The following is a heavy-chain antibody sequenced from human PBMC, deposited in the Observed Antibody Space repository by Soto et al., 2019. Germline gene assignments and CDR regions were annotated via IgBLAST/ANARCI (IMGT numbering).Heavy chain of an antibody. J-gene: IGHJ4*02. CDR3: ARGPPTWDS. CDR2: IGSGGAT. Sequence: GGSLRLSCAASGFTFSNYAFSWVRQAPGKGLEWVSAIGSGGATYYADSVTGRFTISRENFRSTLYLQMNSLRPEDSAVYFCARGPPTWDSWGQGTLVTVSS. CDR1: GFTFSNYA. V-gene: IGHV3-23*01.